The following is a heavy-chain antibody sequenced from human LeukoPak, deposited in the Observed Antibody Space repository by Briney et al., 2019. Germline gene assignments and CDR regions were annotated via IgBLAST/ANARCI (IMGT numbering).Heavy chain of an antibody. J-gene: IGHJ4*02. Sequence: KTSETPSLTCTVSGGSISNSRYSWGWIRQPPGKGLEWIGTIHYSGSTYYNPSLKSRVTISVDASKNQFSLRLSSVTAADTAVYYCARVSFGGYSYGYVDFWGQGTLVTVSS. CDR3: ARVSFGGYSYGYVDF. CDR2: IHYSGST. V-gene: IGHV4-39*02. D-gene: IGHD5-18*01. CDR1: GGSISNSRYS.